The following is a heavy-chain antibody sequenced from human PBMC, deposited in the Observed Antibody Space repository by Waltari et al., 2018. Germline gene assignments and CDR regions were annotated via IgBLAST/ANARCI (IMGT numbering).Heavy chain of an antibody. Sequence: QVQLVQSGAEVKKPGSSVKVSCKASGGTFSSYAISWVRQAPGQGLEWMGGIIPIFGTANYAQKFQGRVTITADESTSTAYMELSSLRSEDTAVYYCATEDSTVTPYYFDYWGQGTLVTVSS. D-gene: IGHD4-4*01. V-gene: IGHV1-69*01. CDR2: IIPIFGTA. CDR1: GGTFSSYA. CDR3: ATEDSTVTPYYFDY. J-gene: IGHJ4*02.